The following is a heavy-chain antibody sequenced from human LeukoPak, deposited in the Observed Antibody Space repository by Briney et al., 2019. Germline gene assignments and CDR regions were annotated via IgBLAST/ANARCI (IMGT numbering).Heavy chain of an antibody. J-gene: IGHJ4*02. CDR1: GFTFSAYA. Sequence: HAGGSLRLSCAASGFTFSAYAMSWVRQAPGKGLEWVSAISGSGGSTYYADSVKGRFTVSRDNSKNTLYLQMNSLRAEDTAVYYCAKDTSDRSGYLYYFDNWGQGTLVTVSS. CDR2: ISGSGGST. CDR3: AKDTSDRSGYLYYFDN. V-gene: IGHV3-23*01. D-gene: IGHD3-22*01.